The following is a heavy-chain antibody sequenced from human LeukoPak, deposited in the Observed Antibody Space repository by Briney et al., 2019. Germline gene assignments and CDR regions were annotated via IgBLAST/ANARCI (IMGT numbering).Heavy chain of an antibody. CDR2: ISAYNGNT. CDR1: GYTFKSYG. D-gene: IGHD6-13*01. V-gene: IGHV1-18*01. J-gene: IGHJ3*02. CDR3: ASVSDVLYTYSSSWYKSGVEVAFDI. Sequence: GDSVKVSCKTSGYTFKSYGISWVRQAPGQGLEWMGWISAYNGNTNYAQKLQGRVTMTTDTSTSTAYMELRSLRSDDTAVYYCASVSDVLYTYSSSWYKSGVEVAFDIWGQGTMVTVSS.